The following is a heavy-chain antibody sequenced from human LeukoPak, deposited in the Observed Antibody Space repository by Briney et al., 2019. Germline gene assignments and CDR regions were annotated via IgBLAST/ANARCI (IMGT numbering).Heavy chain of an antibody. Sequence: PSETLSLTCTVSGGSISGYYWSWIRQPPGKGLEWIGYIYYSGSTNYNPSLKSRVTITVDTSKNQFSLKLSSVTAADTAVYYCARDSPPDYWGQGTLVTVSS. CDR1: GGSISGYY. J-gene: IGHJ4*02. CDR2: IYYSGST. CDR3: ARDSPPDY. V-gene: IGHV4-59*01.